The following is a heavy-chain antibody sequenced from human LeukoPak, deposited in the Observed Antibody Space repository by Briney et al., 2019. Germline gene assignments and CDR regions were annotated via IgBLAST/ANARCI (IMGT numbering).Heavy chain of an antibody. Sequence: ASVKVSCKASGYTFTSYYKHWVRQAPGQGLDWMGIINPSGGSTSYAQKFQGRVTMTRDTSTSTVYMELSSLRSEDTAVYYCARGSYSSGSSYYDFWSGYYENVWFDPWGQGTLVTVSS. V-gene: IGHV1-46*01. CDR3: ARGSYSSGSSYYDFWSGYYENVWFDP. J-gene: IGHJ5*02. CDR1: GYTFTSYY. D-gene: IGHD3-3*01. CDR2: INPSGGST.